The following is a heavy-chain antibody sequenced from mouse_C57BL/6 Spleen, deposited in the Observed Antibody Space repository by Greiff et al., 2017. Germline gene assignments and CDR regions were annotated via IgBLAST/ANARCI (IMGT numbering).Heavy chain of an antibody. CDR3: TGDYYGFPY. V-gene: IGHV6-3*01. Sequence: EVMLVESGGGLVQPGGSMKLSCVASGFTFSNYWMNWVRQSPEKGLEWVAQIRLKSDNYASHYAVSGQGRFTISRDDSKSSVYLPMNNLRAEDAGIYYCTGDYYGFPYWGQGTTLTVSS. D-gene: IGHD1-1*01. CDR1: GFTFSNYW. CDR2: IRLKSDNYAS. J-gene: IGHJ2*01.